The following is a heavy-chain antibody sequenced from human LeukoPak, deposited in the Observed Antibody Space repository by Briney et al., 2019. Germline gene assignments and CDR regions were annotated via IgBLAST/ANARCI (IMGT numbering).Heavy chain of an antibody. D-gene: IGHD1-26*01. J-gene: IGHJ4*02. CDR3: AKIEGGSYDSSSFDY. CDR1: GFTFSSYG. Sequence: GGSLRLPCAASGFTFSSYGMHWVRQAPGKGLEWVAFIRYDGSNKYYADSVKGRFTISRDNSKNTLYLQMNSLRAEDTAVYYCAKIEGGSYDSSSFDYWGQGTLVTVSS. V-gene: IGHV3-30*02. CDR2: IRYDGSNK.